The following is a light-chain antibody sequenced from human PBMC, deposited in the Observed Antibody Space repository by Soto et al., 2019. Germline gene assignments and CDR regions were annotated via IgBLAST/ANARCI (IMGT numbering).Light chain of an antibody. J-gene: IGKJ5*01. Sequence: EIVLTQSPGTLSLSPGERATLSCRTSQSVSSSFLAWYQHKPGQAPRLLIFGASNRAAGIPDRFSGSRSGTDFTLTIGSLEPEDFAVYYCQLYGSSSITFGQGTRLEIK. V-gene: IGKV3-20*01. CDR3: QLYGSSSIT. CDR2: GAS. CDR1: QSVSSSF.